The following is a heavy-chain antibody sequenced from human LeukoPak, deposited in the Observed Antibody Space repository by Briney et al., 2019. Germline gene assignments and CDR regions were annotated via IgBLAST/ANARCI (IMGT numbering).Heavy chain of an antibody. V-gene: IGHV4-39*01. Sequence: SETLSLTCTVSGGSINSSTYYWGWIRQPPGKGLEWIGSIYYSGSTYYNPSLKGRVTISVDTSKNQFSLKLSSVTAADTAVYYCARHRKGALLWFGARGSFDYWGQGTLVTVSS. CDR1: GGSINSSTYY. CDR3: ARHRKGALLWFGARGSFDY. D-gene: IGHD3-10*01. CDR2: IYYSGST. J-gene: IGHJ4*02.